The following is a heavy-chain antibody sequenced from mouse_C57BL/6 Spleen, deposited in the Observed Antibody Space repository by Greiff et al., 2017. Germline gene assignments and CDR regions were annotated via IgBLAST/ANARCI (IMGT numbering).Heavy chain of an antibody. V-gene: IGHV2-5*01. J-gene: IGHJ1*03. CDR1: GFSLTSYG. D-gene: IGHD1-1*01. CDR3: ANYGSSPWYFDV. Sequence: QVQLKESGPGLVQPSQSLSITCTVSGFSLTSYGVHWVRQSPGKGLEWLGVIWRGGSTDYNAAFMSRLSITKDNSTSQVFLKMNSLQADDTAIYCCANYGSSPWYFDVWGTGTTVTVSS. CDR2: IWRGGST.